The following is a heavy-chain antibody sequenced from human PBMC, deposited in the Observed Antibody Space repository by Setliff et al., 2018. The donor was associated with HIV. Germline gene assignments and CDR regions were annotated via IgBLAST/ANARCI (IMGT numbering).Heavy chain of an antibody. CDR2: INWNGGST. Sequence: PGESLKISCAASGFTFDDYGMSWVRQAPGKGLEWVSGINWNGGSTGYADSVKGRFTISRDNAKNSLYLQMNSLRAEDTALYHCARDLESEWNYYGSGSYYGTTMDVWGKGTTVTV. CDR1: GFTFDDYG. CDR3: ARDLESEWNYYGSGSYYGTTMDV. D-gene: IGHD3-10*01. J-gene: IGHJ6*03. V-gene: IGHV3-20*01.